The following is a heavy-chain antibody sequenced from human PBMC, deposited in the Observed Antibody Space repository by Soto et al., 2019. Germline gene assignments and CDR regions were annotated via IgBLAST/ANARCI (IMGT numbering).Heavy chain of an antibody. V-gene: IGHV1-18*04. D-gene: IGHD3-22*01. CDR1: GYTFTSYG. Sequence: ASVKVSCKASGYTFTSYGISWVRQAPGQGLEWMGWISAYNGNTNYAQKLQGRVTMTTDTSTSTAYMELRSLRSDDTALYYCAREVYYYDSSGYKSDAFDIWGQGTMVTVSS. CDR2: ISAYNGNT. CDR3: AREVYYYDSSGYKSDAFDI. J-gene: IGHJ3*02.